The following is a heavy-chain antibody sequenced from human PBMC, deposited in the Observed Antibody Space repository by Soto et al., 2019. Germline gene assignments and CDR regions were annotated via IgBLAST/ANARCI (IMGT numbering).Heavy chain of an antibody. V-gene: IGHV1-69*06. D-gene: IGHD6-19*01. CDR1: GGTFSSYA. Sequence: SMKVSCNASGGTFSSYAISWVRQAPGQGLEWMGGIIPIFGTANYAQKFQGRVTITADKSTSTAYMELSSLRSEDTAVYYCAIRGMDTASSGWYAHYYYYGMDVWGQGTTVTVSS. J-gene: IGHJ6*02. CDR2: IIPIFGTA. CDR3: AIRGMDTASSGWYAHYYYYGMDV.